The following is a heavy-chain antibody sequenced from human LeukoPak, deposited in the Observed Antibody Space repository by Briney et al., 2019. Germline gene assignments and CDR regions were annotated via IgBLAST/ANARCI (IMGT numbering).Heavy chain of an antibody. CDR3: VSAPNSYYLDH. J-gene: IGHJ4*02. CDR1: GFTFTTYW. Sequence: GGSLRLSSAASGFTFTTYWMTWVRQVPGKGLEWVANIKEDGSEKYYVDSVEGRFAISRDNTKNSLYLQMNNLRAEDTAVYYCVSAPNSYYLDHWGQGTLVTVSS. D-gene: IGHD2-21*01. V-gene: IGHV3-7*01. CDR2: IKEDGSEK.